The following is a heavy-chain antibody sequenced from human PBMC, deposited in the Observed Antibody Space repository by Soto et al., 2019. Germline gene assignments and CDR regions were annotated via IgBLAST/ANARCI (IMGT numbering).Heavy chain of an antibody. V-gene: IGHV4-4*02. Sequence: SETLSLTCAVSGGSISSSNWWSWVRQPPGKGLEWIGEIYHSGSTNYNPSLKSRVTISVDKSKNQFSLKLSSVTAADTAVYYCARSISSLDHFGEFSPGFGYWGQGTLVTVSS. CDR1: GGSISSSNW. D-gene: IGHD3-10*01. CDR2: IYHSGST. J-gene: IGHJ4*02. CDR3: ARSISSLDHFGEFSPGFGY.